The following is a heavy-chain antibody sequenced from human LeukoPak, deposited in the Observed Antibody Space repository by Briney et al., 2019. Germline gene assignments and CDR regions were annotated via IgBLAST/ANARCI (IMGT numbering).Heavy chain of an antibody. CDR3: ARGRELPLYYFDY. J-gene: IGHJ4*02. D-gene: IGHD3-16*02. CDR1: GYTFTGYY. Sequence: AASVKVSCKASGYTFTGYYMHWVRQAPGQGLEWMGRIIPILGIANYAQKFQGRVTITADKSTSTAYMELSSLRSEDTAVYYCARGRELPLYYFDYWGQGTLVTVSS. CDR2: IIPILGIA. V-gene: IGHV1-69*04.